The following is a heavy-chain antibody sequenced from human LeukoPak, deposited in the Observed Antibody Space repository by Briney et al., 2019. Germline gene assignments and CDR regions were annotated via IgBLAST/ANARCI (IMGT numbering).Heavy chain of an antibody. D-gene: IGHD3-22*01. Sequence: GGSLRLSCAASGFTFSRYWMHWVRQGPGKGLVWVSRINSDGSSTSYADSVKGRFSISRDNSKNTLYLQMDSLRAEDTAVYYCAKDYYDSSGYYNFDAFDIWGQGTMVTVSS. J-gene: IGHJ3*02. V-gene: IGHV3-74*01. CDR2: INSDGSST. CDR1: GFTFSRYW. CDR3: AKDYYDSSGYYNFDAFDI.